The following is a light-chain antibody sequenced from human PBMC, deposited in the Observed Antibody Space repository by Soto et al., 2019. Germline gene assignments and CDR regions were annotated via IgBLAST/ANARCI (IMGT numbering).Light chain of an antibody. J-gene: IGKJ4*01. CDR1: QSVSDK. V-gene: IGKV3-15*01. CDR3: LQRSNWPLT. Sequence: EIVMTQSPATLSVSPGERATLSCRASQSVSDKLAWYQQKPGQAPRLLIYHASTRATGIPARFSGSGSGTEFTLTISSLQSEDFAVYYCLQRSNWPLTFGGGTNVEIK. CDR2: HAS.